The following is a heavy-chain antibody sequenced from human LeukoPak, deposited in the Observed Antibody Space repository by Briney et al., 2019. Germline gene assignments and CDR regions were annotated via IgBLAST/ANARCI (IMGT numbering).Heavy chain of an antibody. CDR3: ARARDIVATNLDSGSYNTFDY. CDR1: GGSISSGSYY. Sequence: SETLSLTCTVSGGSISSGSYYWSWIRQPAGKGLEWIGRIYTSGSTNYNPSLKSRVTISVDTSKNQFSLKLSSVTAADTAVYYCARARDIVATNLDSGSYNTFDYWGQGTLVTVSS. J-gene: IGHJ4*02. V-gene: IGHV4-61*02. CDR2: IYTSGST. D-gene: IGHD5-12*01.